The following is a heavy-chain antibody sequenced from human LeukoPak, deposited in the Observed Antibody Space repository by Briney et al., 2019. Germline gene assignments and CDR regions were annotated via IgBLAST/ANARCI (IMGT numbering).Heavy chain of an antibody. CDR3: ARGLFTWNY. Sequence: SETLSLTCTVSGGSISSSSYYWGWIRQPPGKGLEWIGSIYYSGSTYYNPSLKSRVTISVDTSKNQFSLKLSSVTAADTAVYYCARGLFTWNYWGQGTLVTVSS. CDR2: IYYSGST. V-gene: IGHV4-39*01. CDR1: GGSISSSSYY. D-gene: IGHD4/OR15-4a*01. J-gene: IGHJ4*02.